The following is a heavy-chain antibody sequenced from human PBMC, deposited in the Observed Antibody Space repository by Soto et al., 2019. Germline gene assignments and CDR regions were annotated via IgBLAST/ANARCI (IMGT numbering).Heavy chain of an antibody. D-gene: IGHD2-2*01. CDR3: AGVEPAADNCFDL. J-gene: IGHJ5*02. CDR2: IYYSGST. V-gene: IGHV4-31*03. CDR1: GCTVSSSGYA. Sequence: PSYSLSLSRTVSGCTVSSSGYAGSWIRQPPGKVLEWIGYIYYSGSTYYNPSLKSRVTIAGDTSKNKFSLKLSSVTAADTAVYACAGVEPAADNCFDLRGQGLL.